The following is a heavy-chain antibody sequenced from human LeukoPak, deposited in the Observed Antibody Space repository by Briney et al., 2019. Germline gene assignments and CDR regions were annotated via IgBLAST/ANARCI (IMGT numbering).Heavy chain of an antibody. Sequence: SETLSLTCTVSGGSIRSYYWNWIRQPAGKGLEWIGRIYTIGSTNYNPSLKSRVTMSVDTSKNQFSLKLSSVTAADTAVYYCARVTGYMIEDYFDYWGQGTLVTVSS. CDR3: ARVTGYMIEDYFDY. V-gene: IGHV4-4*07. CDR1: GGSIRSYY. D-gene: IGHD3-22*01. J-gene: IGHJ4*02. CDR2: IYTIGST.